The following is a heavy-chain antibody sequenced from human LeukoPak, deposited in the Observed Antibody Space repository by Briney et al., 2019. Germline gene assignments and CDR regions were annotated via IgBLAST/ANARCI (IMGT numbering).Heavy chain of an antibody. D-gene: IGHD4-17*01. CDR2: ISGSGGST. J-gene: IGHJ4*02. V-gene: IGHV3-23*01. CDR1: GFTFSSSG. CDR3: AKGDYGDYAYYFDY. Sequence: PGGSLRLSCAASGFTFSSSGMNWVRQAPGKGLEWVSAISGSGGSTYYADSVKGRFTISRDNSKNTLYLQMNGLRAEDTAVYYCAKGDYGDYAYYFDYWGQGTLVTVSS.